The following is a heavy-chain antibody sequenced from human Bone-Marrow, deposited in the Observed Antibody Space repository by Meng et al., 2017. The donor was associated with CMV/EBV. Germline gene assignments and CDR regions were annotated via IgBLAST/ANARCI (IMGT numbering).Heavy chain of an antibody. CDR3: ARRNVGGSRWFDP. D-gene: IGHD2-15*01. CDR1: GFTFSDYY. CDR2: ISSSGSTI. Sequence: LSLTCAASGFTFSDYYMSWIRQAPGKGLEWVSYISSSGSTIYYADSVKGRFTISRDNAKNSLYLQMNSLRAEDTAVYYCARRNVGGSRWFDPWGQGTLVTVSS. J-gene: IGHJ5*02. V-gene: IGHV3-11*04.